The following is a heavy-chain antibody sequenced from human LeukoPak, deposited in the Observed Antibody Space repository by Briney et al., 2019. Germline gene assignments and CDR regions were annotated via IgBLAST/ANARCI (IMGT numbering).Heavy chain of an antibody. Sequence: PSETLSLTCTVSGGSISSYYWSWIRQPPGKGLEWIGYIYYSGSTNYNPSLKSRVTISVDTSKNQFSLKLSSVTAADTAVYYCARVRPYGYSYGYYFDYWGQGTLVTVSS. D-gene: IGHD5-18*01. CDR3: ARVRPYGYSYGYYFDY. V-gene: IGHV4-59*01. CDR1: GGSISSYY. CDR2: IYYSGST. J-gene: IGHJ4*02.